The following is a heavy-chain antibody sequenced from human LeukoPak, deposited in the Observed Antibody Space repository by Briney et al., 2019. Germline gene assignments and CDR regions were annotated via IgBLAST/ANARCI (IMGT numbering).Heavy chain of an antibody. D-gene: IGHD3-16*01. CDR2: IYSGGST. J-gene: IGHJ3*02. Sequence: GGSLRLSCAASGFTVKSNYLSWVRQAPGKGLEWVSVIYSGGSTDYADSVKGRFTISRDNSKNILYLQMNSLRPEDTAVYYCVKTMVSFGGLIRTDAFDIWGQGTMVTVSS. CDR3: VKTMVSFGGLIRTDAFDI. CDR1: GFTVKSNY. V-gene: IGHV3-66*01.